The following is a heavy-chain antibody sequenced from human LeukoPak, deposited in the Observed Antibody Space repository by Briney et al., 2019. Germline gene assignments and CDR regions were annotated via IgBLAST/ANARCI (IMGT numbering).Heavy chain of an antibody. V-gene: IGHV3-21*01. D-gene: IGHD3-10*01. Sequence: GGSLRLSCAASGFTFSSYSMNWVRQAPGKGLEWVSPISSSSSYIYYADSVKGRFTISRDNAKNSLYLQMNSLRAEDTAVYYWARAQWLGEFVGTWGLDYWGQGTLVTVSS. J-gene: IGHJ4*02. CDR1: GFTFSSYS. CDR2: ISSSSSYI. CDR3: ARAQWLGEFVGTWGLDY.